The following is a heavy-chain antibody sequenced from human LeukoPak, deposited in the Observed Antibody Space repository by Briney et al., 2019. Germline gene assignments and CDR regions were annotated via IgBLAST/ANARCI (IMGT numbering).Heavy chain of an antibody. D-gene: IGHD3-22*01. CDR1: GGSISTYY. J-gene: IGHJ4*02. CDR2: VYYSVST. CDR3: ARVDYDTSGYFDY. Sequence: SETLSLTCTVSGGSISTYYWSWIRQPPGKGLEWIGYVYYSVSTNYNPSLKSRVTISVDTSKNQFSLKLSSVTAADTAVYYCARVDYDTSGYFDYWGQGTLVTVSS. V-gene: IGHV4-59*01.